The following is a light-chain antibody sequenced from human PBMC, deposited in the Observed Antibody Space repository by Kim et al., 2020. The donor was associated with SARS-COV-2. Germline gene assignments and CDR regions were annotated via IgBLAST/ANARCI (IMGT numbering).Light chain of an antibody. V-gene: IGKV3-15*01. J-gene: IGKJ1*01. Sequence: EIVLTQSPATLSVSPGERATLSCRASQSVSSNLAWYQQKPGQAPRLLIYGASTRATGVTARFSGSGSGTEFTLTISSLQSEDFAVYHCQQYKNWPETFGRGNKVNIK. CDR3: QQYKNWPET. CDR1: QSVSSN. CDR2: GAS.